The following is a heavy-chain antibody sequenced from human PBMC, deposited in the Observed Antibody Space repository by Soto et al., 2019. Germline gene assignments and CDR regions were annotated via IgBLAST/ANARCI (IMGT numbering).Heavy chain of an antibody. D-gene: IGHD6-19*01. CDR1: GFKISSSS. V-gene: IGHV3-23*01. CDR3: AKGRGSGWAWYFDN. Sequence: GGLLRLSCAAFGFKISSSSMNWVRQAPGKGLEWVASISDTGASTWYAESVRGRLSISRDNSKNTLYLQMNSLRGEDTAVYYCAKGRGSGWAWYFDNWGQGTRVTVSS. CDR2: ISDTGAST. J-gene: IGHJ4*02.